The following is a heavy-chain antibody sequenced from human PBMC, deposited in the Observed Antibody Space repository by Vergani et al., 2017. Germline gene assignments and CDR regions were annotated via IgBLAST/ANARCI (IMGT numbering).Heavy chain of an antibody. CDR3: ARHLQQSPYYGMDV. J-gene: IGHJ6*02. Sequence: QVQLQESGPGLVKPSETLSLTCTVSGGSISSYYWSWIRQPPGKGLEWIGYIYYSGSTNYNPSLKSRVTISVDTSKNQFSLKLSSVTAADTAVYYCARHLQQSPYYGMDVWGQGTTVTVSS. V-gene: IGHV4-59*01. CDR2: IYYSGST. D-gene: IGHD6-13*01. CDR1: GGSISSYY.